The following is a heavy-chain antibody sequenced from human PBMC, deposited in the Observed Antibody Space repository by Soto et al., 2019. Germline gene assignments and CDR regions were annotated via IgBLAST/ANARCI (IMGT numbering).Heavy chain of an antibody. Sequence: GGSLRLSCAVSGFSFGTYTVNWVRQAPGMGLEWVASISGTGDGTYYGDSVKGRFTISRDSSSSTLYLEMNNLRGEDTAVYFCTKSRRGILMVYGFGGMDVWGQGTTVTVSS. CDR1: GFSFGTYT. CDR2: ISGTGDGT. CDR3: TKSRRGILMVYGFGGMDV. V-gene: IGHV3-23*01. J-gene: IGHJ6*02. D-gene: IGHD2-8*01.